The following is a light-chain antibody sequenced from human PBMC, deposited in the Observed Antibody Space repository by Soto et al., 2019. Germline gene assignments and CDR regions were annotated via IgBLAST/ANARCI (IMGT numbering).Light chain of an antibody. J-gene: IGKJ5*01. CDR3: QQYYRWPIT. V-gene: IGKV3-15*01. Sequence: EIVMTQSPATLSVSPGERATLSCRASQSVTNKLAWYQHKPGQAPRLLVYDASTWAPGIPARFSGSGSGTDFTLTISSLQSEDFAVYYCQQYYRWPITFGQGTRLEIK. CDR2: DAS. CDR1: QSVTNK.